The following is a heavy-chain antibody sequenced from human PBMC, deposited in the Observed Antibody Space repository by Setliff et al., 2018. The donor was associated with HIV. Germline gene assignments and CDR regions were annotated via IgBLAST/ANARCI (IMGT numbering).Heavy chain of an antibody. CDR3: ARESSSGSQDY. CDR1: GFTFSSYG. Sequence: GGSLRLSCAASGFTFSSYGMHWVRQAPGKGLEWVANINEDGSTYYLDSVKGRFTVSGGNSKNIMYLQMSNLRLEDTAVYYCARESSSGSQDYWGQGTPVTVSS. CDR2: INEDGST. D-gene: IGHD5-12*01. V-gene: IGHV3-33*01. J-gene: IGHJ4*02.